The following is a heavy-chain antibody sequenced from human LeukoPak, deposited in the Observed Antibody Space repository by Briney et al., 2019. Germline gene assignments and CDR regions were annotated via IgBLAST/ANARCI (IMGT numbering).Heavy chain of an antibody. CDR2: IYYSGST. V-gene: IGHV4-39*07. D-gene: IGHD3-16*01. J-gene: IGHJ6*03. CDR3: ARETSQKGAHYMDV. Sequence: SETLSLTCTVSGGSISSSSYYWGWIRQPPGKGLEWIGSIYYSGSTYYNPSLKSRVTISVDTSKNQFSLKLSSVTAADTAVYYCARETSQKGAHYMDVWGKGNTITISS. CDR1: GGSISSSSYY.